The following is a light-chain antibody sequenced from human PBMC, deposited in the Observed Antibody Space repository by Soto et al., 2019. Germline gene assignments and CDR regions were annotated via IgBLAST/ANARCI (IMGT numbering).Light chain of an antibody. Sequence: AIPMTQSLSSLSASVGDRVTITCRASQDIRNVLGWFQQKPGKAPKLLISAASFLQSGVPSRFSGSGSGTDFTLTISRLQPEDFATYYCLQDYNYPRTFGQGTKVEIK. J-gene: IGKJ1*01. CDR1: QDIRNV. V-gene: IGKV1-6*01. CDR2: AAS. CDR3: LQDYNYPRT.